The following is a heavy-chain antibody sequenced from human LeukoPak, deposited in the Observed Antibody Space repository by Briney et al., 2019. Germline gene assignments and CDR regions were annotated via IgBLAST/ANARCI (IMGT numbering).Heavy chain of an antibody. CDR1: GFTFSSYA. Sequence: PGGSLRLSCAASGFTFSSYAMSWVRQAPGKGLEWVSAISGSGGSTYYADSVKGRFTISRDNSKNMLYLQMNSLRAEDTAVYYCANEVYSSSSDEKIDYWGQGTLVTVSS. V-gene: IGHV3-23*01. CDR2: ISGSGGST. J-gene: IGHJ4*02. CDR3: ANEVYSSSSDEKIDY. D-gene: IGHD6-6*01.